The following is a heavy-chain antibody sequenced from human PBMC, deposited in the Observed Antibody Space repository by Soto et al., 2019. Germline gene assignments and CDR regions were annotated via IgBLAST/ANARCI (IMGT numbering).Heavy chain of an antibody. CDR1: GYSFTSYW. CDR3: ARQAPVYRSGDYYFDY. D-gene: IGHD2-21*02. V-gene: IGHV5-51*01. J-gene: IGHJ4*02. CDR2: IHPGDSDT. Sequence: PGESLKISCKGSGYSFTSYWIGWVRQMPGKGLEWMGIIHPGDSDTRYSPSFQGQVTISADKSISTAYLQWSSLKASDTAMYYCARQAPVYRSGDYYFDYWGQGTLVTVSS.